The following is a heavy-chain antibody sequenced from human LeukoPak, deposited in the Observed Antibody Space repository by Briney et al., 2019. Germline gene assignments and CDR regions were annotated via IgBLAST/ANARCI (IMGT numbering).Heavy chain of an antibody. J-gene: IGHJ4*02. Sequence: GASVKVSCKASGGTFSSYAISWVRQAPGQGLEWMGRIIPIFGTANYAQKFQGRVTITTDESTSTAYMGLSSLRSEDTAVYYCASSYDSSGYTYFDYWGQGTLVTVSS. V-gene: IGHV1-69*05. D-gene: IGHD3-22*01. CDR3: ASSYDSSGYTYFDY. CDR2: IIPIFGTA. CDR1: GGTFSSYA.